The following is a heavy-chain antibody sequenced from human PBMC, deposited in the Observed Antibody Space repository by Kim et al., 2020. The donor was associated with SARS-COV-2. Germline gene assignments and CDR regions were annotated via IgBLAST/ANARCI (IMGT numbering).Heavy chain of an antibody. CDR3: AKDLTGKTYGKFDY. D-gene: IGHD4-17*01. J-gene: IGHJ4*02. CDR2: ISDSGDKT. V-gene: IGHV3-23*01. Sequence: GGSLRLSCVASGFTFNNYAMNWVRQAPGKGPEWVSSISDSGDKTYYAASVRGRFTISRDNSKNTLSLQMNSLRVEDTAMYYCAKDLTGKTYGKFDYWGQG. CDR1: GFTFNNYA.